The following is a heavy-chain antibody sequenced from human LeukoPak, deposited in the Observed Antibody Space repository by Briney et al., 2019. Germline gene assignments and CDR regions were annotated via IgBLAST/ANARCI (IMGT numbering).Heavy chain of an antibody. Sequence: PGGSLRLSCAAPGFTFSTYAVHWVRQAPGKGLEWVAVISYDGSNKYYADSVKGRFTISRDNSKNTLYLQMNSLRAEDTAVYYCARDFYYDSSGYQGGYFDYWGQGTLVAVSS. CDR2: ISYDGSNK. J-gene: IGHJ4*02. CDR1: GFTFSTYA. V-gene: IGHV3-30*01. D-gene: IGHD3-22*01. CDR3: ARDFYYDSSGYQGGYFDY.